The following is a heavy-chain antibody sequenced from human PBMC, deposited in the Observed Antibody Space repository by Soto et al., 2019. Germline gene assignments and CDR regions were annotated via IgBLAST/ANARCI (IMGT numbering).Heavy chain of an antibody. V-gene: IGHV3-30-3*01. J-gene: IGHJ4*02. D-gene: IGHD5-18*01. CDR1: GFTFSSYA. Sequence: VGSLRLSCAASGFTFSSYAMHWVRQAPGKGLEWVAVISYDGSNKYYADSVKGRFTISRDNSKNTLYLQMNSLRAEDTAVYYCARGRGYSYGYVDYWGQGTLVTVSS. CDR2: ISYDGSNK. CDR3: ARGRGYSYGYVDY.